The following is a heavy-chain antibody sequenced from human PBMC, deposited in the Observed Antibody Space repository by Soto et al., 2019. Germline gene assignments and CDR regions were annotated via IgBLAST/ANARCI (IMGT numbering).Heavy chain of an antibody. CDR3: ARGYRDIVVVPAARLDYYYYMDV. Sequence: PSETLSLTCTVSGGSISSGGYYWSWIRQHPGKGLEWIGYIYYSGSTYYNPSLKSRVTISVDTSKNQFSLKLSSVTAADTAVYYCARGYRDIVVVPAARLDYYYYMDVWGKGTTVTVSS. CDR1: GGSISSGGYY. D-gene: IGHD2-2*01. CDR2: IYYSGST. V-gene: IGHV4-31*03. J-gene: IGHJ6*03.